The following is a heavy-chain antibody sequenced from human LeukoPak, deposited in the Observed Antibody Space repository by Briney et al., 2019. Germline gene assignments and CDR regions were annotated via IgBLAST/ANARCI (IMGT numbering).Heavy chain of an antibody. J-gene: IGHJ4*02. Sequence: PSETLSLTCTVSGYSISSGYYWGWIRQPPGKGLEWIRSIYHSGSTYYNPSLKSRVTISVDTSKNQFSLKLSSVTAADTAVYYCARVGRSHYDILTGYYTYYFDYWGQGTLVTVSS. CDR3: ARVGRSHYDILTGYYTYYFDY. V-gene: IGHV4-38-2*02. D-gene: IGHD3-9*01. CDR2: IYHSGST. CDR1: GYSISSGYY.